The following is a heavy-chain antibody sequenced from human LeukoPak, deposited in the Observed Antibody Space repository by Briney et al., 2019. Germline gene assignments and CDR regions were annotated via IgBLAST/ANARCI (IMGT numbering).Heavy chain of an antibody. V-gene: IGHV3-48*01. Sequence: GGSLRLSCVASGFTFSRYSMLWVRQAPGKGLQWLSYISSSGSTIYYADSVKGRFTISRDNSKNTLYLQMNSLRAEDTAVYYCAKDGSYGSGSPHNYWGQGTLVTVSS. CDR2: ISSSGSTI. CDR1: GFTFSRYS. CDR3: AKDGSYGSGSPHNY. J-gene: IGHJ4*02. D-gene: IGHD3-10*01.